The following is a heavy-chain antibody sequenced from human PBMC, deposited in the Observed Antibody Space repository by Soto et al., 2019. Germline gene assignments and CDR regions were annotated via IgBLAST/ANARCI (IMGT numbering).Heavy chain of an antibody. V-gene: IGHV4-30-4*01. CDR1: GGSISSGDYY. D-gene: IGHD6-6*01. Sequence: SETLSLTCTVSGGSISSGDYYWSWIRQPPGKGLEWIGYIYYSGSTYYNPSLKSRVTISVDTSKNQFSLKLSSVTAADTAVYYCARVSSRSGFVDYWGQGTLVTVSS. J-gene: IGHJ4*02. CDR3: ARVSSRSGFVDY. CDR2: IYYSGST.